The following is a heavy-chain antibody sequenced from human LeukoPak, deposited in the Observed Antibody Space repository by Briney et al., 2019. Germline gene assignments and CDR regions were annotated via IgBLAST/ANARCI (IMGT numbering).Heavy chain of an antibody. J-gene: IGHJ4*02. CDR3: ARSGLGGYYDSSGYYSY. CDR1: GYTFTSYG. V-gene: IGHV1-18*01. D-gene: IGHD3-22*01. CDR2: ISAYNGNT. Sequence: ASVKVSCKASGYTFTSYGISWVRQAPGQGLEWTGWISAYNGNTNYAQKLQGRVTMTTDTSTSTAYMELRSLRSDDTAVYYCARSGLGGYYDSSGYYSYWGQGTLVTVSS.